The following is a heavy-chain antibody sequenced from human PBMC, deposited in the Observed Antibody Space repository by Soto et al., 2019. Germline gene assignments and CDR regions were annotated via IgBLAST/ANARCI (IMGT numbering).Heavy chain of an antibody. Sequence: PGGSLRLSCAASGFTFSSYWMSWVRQAPGKGLEWVANIKQDGSEKYYVDSVKGRFTISRDNAKNSLYLQMNSLRAEDTAVYYCARIFGYNWNYVAFDYWGQGTLVTVSS. J-gene: IGHJ4*02. CDR3: ARIFGYNWNYVAFDY. CDR2: IKQDGSEK. CDR1: GFTFSSYW. V-gene: IGHV3-7*01. D-gene: IGHD1-7*01.